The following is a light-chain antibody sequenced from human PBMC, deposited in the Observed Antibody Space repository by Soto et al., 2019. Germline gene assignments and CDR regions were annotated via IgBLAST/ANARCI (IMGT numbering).Light chain of an antibody. J-gene: IGLJ1*01. CDR3: NSYTRGSTRYV. V-gene: IGLV2-11*01. Sequence: QSALTQPRSVSGSPGQSVTISCTGSSSDVGGYNYVSWYQQHPGKAPKLILYDVNHRPSGVPHRFSGSKSANTASLTISGLQAYDEAEYYCNSYTRGSTRYVFGTGTKLTVL. CDR2: DVN. CDR1: SSDVGGYNY.